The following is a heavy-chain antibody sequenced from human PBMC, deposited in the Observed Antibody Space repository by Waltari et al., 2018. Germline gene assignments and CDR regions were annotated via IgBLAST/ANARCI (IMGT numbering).Heavy chain of an antibody. Sequence: EVQLVESGGGLIQPGGSLRLSCAASGFTVSSNYMSWVRQAPGMGLEWVSVIYSGGSTYYADSVKGRFTISRDNSKNTLYLQMNSLRAEDTAVYYCARVFSSGWYPDAFDIWGQGTMVTVSS. V-gene: IGHV3-53*01. J-gene: IGHJ3*02. CDR2: IYSGGST. CDR1: GFTVSSNY. CDR3: ARVFSSGWYPDAFDI. D-gene: IGHD6-19*01.